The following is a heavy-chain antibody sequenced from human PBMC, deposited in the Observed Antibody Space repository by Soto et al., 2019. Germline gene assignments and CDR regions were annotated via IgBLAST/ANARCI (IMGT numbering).Heavy chain of an antibody. D-gene: IGHD3-3*01. CDR3: ARILEWLLRAYFDY. CDR2: IFSNDEK. J-gene: IGHJ4*02. V-gene: IGHV2-26*01. Sequence: GSGPTLVNPTEPLTLTCTVSRLSLRNARMGVSWIRQPPGKALEWLAHIFSNDEKSYSTSLKSRLTISKDTSKSQVVLTMTNMDPVDTASYNCARILEWLLRAYFDYWGQGTLVTVSS. CDR1: RLSLRNARMG.